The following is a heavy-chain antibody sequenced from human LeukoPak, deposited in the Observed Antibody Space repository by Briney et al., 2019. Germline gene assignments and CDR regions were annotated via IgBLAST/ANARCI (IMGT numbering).Heavy chain of an antibody. J-gene: IGHJ3*02. CDR1: GGTFSSYA. D-gene: IGHD2-8*01. CDR3: ASREVYARHDAFDI. Sequence: ASVKVSCKASGGTFSSYAISWVRQAPGQGLEWMGRIIPIFGTANYAQKFQGRVTITTDESTSTAYMELSSPRSEDTAVYYCASREVYARHDAFDIWGQGTMVTVSS. CDR2: IIPIFGTA. V-gene: IGHV1-69*05.